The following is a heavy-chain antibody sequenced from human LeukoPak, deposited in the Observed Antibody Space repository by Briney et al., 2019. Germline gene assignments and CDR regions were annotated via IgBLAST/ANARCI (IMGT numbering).Heavy chain of an antibody. Sequence: ASVKVSCKASGYTFTSYGISWVRQAPGQGLEWMGWISAYNGNTNYAQKLQGRVTMTTDTSTSTAYMELRSLRSDDTAVYYCAREDITRWFGELYYFDYWGQGTLVTVSS. V-gene: IGHV1-18*01. D-gene: IGHD3-10*01. CDR1: GYTFTSYG. CDR2: ISAYNGNT. J-gene: IGHJ4*02. CDR3: AREDITRWFGELYYFDY.